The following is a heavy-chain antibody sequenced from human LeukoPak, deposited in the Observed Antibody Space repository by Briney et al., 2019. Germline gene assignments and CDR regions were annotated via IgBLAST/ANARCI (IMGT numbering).Heavy chain of an antibody. CDR3: VRGILSVRSVAFDL. J-gene: IGHJ3*01. CDR2: ISSSSSYI. Sequence: GGSLRLSCAASGFTFSSYSMNWVRQAPGKGLEWVSSISSSSSYIYYADSVKGRFTISRDNAKNSLYLQMNSLRAEDTAVYYCVRGILSVRSVAFDLWGQGTMVVVS. V-gene: IGHV3-21*01. CDR1: GFTFSSYS. D-gene: IGHD3-9*01.